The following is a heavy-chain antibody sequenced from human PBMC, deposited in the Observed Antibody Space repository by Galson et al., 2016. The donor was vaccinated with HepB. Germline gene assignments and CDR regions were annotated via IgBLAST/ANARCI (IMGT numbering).Heavy chain of an antibody. CDR1: GFSFSTYT. CDR2: ISSSSATI. Sequence: SLRLSCAASGFSFSTYTMNWVRQAPGKGLGWVASISSSSATIYYVDSVKGRFAVSRDNAKNSVYLQMNSLRVEDTAVYYCTRDGALPGGWVWIDPWGQGTLVIVSS. V-gene: IGHV3-48*04. J-gene: IGHJ5*02. CDR3: TRDGALPGGWVWIDP. D-gene: IGHD6-19*01.